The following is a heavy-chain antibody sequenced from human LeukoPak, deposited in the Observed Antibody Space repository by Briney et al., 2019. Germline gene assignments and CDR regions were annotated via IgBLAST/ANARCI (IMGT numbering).Heavy chain of an antibody. CDR3: ARDLCVGGTCYGIDY. CDR2: IYHSGST. D-gene: IGHD2-15*01. J-gene: IGHJ4*02. V-gene: IGHV4-59*01. Sequence: PSETLSLTCTVSGGSISNYYWGWIPQPPGKGLEWIGYIYHSGSTNYNPSLKSRVTISVDTSKNQFSLKLSSVTAADTAVYYCARDLCVGGTCYGIDYWGQGTLVTVPS. CDR1: GGSISNYY.